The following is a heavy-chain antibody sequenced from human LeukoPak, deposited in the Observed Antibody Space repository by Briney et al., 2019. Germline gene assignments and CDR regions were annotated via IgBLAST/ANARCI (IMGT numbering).Heavy chain of an antibody. V-gene: IGHV3-66*02. D-gene: IGHD5-24*01. CDR2: IYSGGST. CDR1: GFTVSSNC. Sequence: PGGSLRLXCAASGFTVSSNCMSWVRQAPGKGLEWVSVIYSGGSTYYADSVKGRFTISRDYSKNTLYLQMNSLRAEDTAVYYCAIVPDGYNGPPDYWGQGTLVTVSS. CDR3: AIVPDGYNGPPDY. J-gene: IGHJ4*02.